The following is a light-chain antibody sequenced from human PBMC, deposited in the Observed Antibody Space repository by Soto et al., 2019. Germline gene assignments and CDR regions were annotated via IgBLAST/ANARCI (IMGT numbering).Light chain of an antibody. V-gene: IGKV3-15*01. CDR1: QGVSRK. CDR2: SAS. CDR3: QHYHTYSIT. J-gene: IGKJ4*01. Sequence: DIDMTQSPATLSVAIGERVIFSCRASQGVSRKLAWYQHKPGQAPRLLISSASTGATGIPARFSGSGSGTEFTLTISSLQSEDCAIYYCQHYHTYSITFGGGTKVDIK.